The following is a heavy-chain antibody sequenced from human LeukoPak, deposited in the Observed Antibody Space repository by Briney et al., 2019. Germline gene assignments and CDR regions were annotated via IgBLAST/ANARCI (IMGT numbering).Heavy chain of an antibody. CDR1: GFTFSSYS. CDR3: ARDLKGTPYAFDI. D-gene: IGHD3-10*01. CDR2: ISSSSSYI. J-gene: IGHJ3*02. V-gene: IGHV3-21*01. Sequence: GGSLRLSCAASGFTFSSYSMNWVRQAPGKGLEWVSSISSSSSYIYYADSVKGRFTIPRDNAKNSLYLQMNSLRAEDTAVYYCARDLKGTPYAFDIWGQGTMVTVSS.